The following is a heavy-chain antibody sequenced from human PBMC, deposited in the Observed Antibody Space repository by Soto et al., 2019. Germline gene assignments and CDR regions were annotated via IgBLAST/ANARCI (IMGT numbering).Heavy chain of an antibody. Sequence: QVQLVQSGAEVKKPGSSVKVSCKASGGTFSSYAISWVRQAPGQGLEWMGGIIPIFGTANYGQKFQGRVTITADESTSTAYMELSSLRSEDTAVYYCARVLVVITPPRTYYYGMDVWGQGTTVTVSS. CDR2: IIPIFGTA. V-gene: IGHV1-69*01. D-gene: IGHD3-22*01. J-gene: IGHJ6*02. CDR1: GGTFSSYA. CDR3: ARVLVVITPPRTYYYGMDV.